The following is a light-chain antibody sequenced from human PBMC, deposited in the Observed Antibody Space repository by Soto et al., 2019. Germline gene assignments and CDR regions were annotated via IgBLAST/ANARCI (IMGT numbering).Light chain of an antibody. CDR2: AAS. J-gene: IGKJ4*01. V-gene: IGKV3-15*01. Sequence: EIVMTQSPATLSVSPGERVTLSCRASQSVSNNLAWYLQKPGQAPRLLIYAASTRATGLPARFSGSGSGTQFTLTISSLQSEDFAVYYCQQYNNWPPLTFGGGTKVEIK. CDR1: QSVSNN. CDR3: QQYNNWPPLT.